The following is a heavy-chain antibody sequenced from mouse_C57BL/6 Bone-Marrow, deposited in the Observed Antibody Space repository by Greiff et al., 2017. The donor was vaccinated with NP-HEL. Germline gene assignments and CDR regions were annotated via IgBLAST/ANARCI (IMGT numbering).Heavy chain of an antibody. V-gene: IGHV10-1*01. CDR2: IRSKSNNYAT. J-gene: IGHJ4*01. Sequence: EVKVVESGGGLVQPKGSLKLSCAASGFSFNTYAMNWVRQAPGKGLEWVARIRSKSNNYATYYADSVKDRFTISRDDSESMLYLQMNNLKTEDTAMYYCVRPNSLWAMDYWGQGTSVTVSS. CDR3: VRPNSLWAMDY. D-gene: IGHD6-2*01. CDR1: GFSFNTYA.